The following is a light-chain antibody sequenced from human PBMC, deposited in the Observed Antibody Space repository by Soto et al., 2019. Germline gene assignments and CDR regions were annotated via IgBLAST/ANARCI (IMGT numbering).Light chain of an antibody. CDR2: DVV. CDR1: NRDVGTHNY. J-gene: IGLJ1*01. V-gene: IGLV2-8*01. Sequence: QSALTQPPSASGSPGQSVTISCTGTNRDVGTHNYVSWYQQYPGKAPKLLIYDVVKRPSGIPHRFSGSKSGNTASLTVSGLQADDEADYYCFSYAGGSTVVFGTGTKLTVL. CDR3: FSYAGGSTVV.